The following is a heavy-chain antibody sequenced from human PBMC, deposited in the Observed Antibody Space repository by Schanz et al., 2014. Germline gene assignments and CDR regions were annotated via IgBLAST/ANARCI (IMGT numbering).Heavy chain of an antibody. CDR1: GFTVSDHY. Sequence: VQLVESGGGLVQPGGSLRLSCAVSGFTVSDHYMDWVRQAPGKGLEWVSAISGRGGRTYYADSVKGRFTISRDNSKNTLYLQMNSLRAEDTAVYYCAKDCPSDYGDHCFDFWGQGTLVTVSS. CDR3: AKDCPSDYGDHCFDF. CDR2: ISGRGGRT. D-gene: IGHD4-17*01. J-gene: IGHJ4*02. V-gene: IGHV3-23*04.